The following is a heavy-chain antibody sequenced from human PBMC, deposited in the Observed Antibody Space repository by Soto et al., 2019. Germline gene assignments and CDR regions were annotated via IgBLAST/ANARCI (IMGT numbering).Heavy chain of an antibody. J-gene: IGHJ1*01. CDR1: GDSISSGDYH. V-gene: IGHV4-31*03. CDR2: IYYSGST. D-gene: IGHD6-6*01. Sequence: PSETLSLTCIVSGDSISSGDYHWSWIRQHPGKGLEWIGYIYYSGSTYYNPSLKSRVTISIDASENQFSLKLTSVTAADTAVYYFARAGGLAARLDYCGPGTLVPVSS. CDR3: ARAGGLAARLDY.